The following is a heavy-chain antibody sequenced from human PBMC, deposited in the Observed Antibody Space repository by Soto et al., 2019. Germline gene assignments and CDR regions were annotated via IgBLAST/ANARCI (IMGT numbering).Heavy chain of an antibody. CDR2: IIPIFGTA. CDR3: ASTQHETYYYDSSGYDYFDY. D-gene: IGHD3-22*01. CDR1: GGTFSSYA. J-gene: IGHJ4*02. Sequence: ASVKVSCKASGGTFSSYAISWVRQAPGQGLEWMGGIIPIFGTANYAQKFQGRVTITADESTSTAYMELSSLRSEDTAVYYCASTQHETYYYDSSGYDYFDYWGQGTLVTVSS. V-gene: IGHV1-69*13.